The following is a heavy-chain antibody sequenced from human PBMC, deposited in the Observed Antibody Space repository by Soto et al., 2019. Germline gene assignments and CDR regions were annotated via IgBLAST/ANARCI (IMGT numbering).Heavy chain of an antibody. V-gene: IGHV1-8*01. J-gene: IGHJ6*03. Sequence: ASVKVSCKASGYTFTSYDINWVRQATGQGLEWMGWMNPNSGNTGYAQKFQGRVTMTRNTSISTAYMELSSLRSEDTAVYYCARGLDRQLNPEYYYYYYYMDVWGKGTTVTVSS. CDR3: ARGLDRQLNPEYYYYYYYMDV. CDR1: GYTFTSYD. CDR2: MNPNSGNT. D-gene: IGHD6-13*01.